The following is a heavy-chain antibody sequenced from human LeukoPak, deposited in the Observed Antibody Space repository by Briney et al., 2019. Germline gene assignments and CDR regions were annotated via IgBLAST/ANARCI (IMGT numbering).Heavy chain of an antibody. CDR2: IIPVFGTA. CDR3: ARHKNGDGYNWADY. V-gene: IGHV1-69*05. D-gene: IGHD5-24*01. CDR1: GGTFSSYA. Sequence: SVEVSCKASGGTFSSYAFSWVRQAPGQGLEWMGGIIPVFGTANYAQKFQGRVTITTDESTSTAYVELSSLRSEDTAVYYCARHKNGDGYNWADYWGQGTLVTVSS. J-gene: IGHJ4*02.